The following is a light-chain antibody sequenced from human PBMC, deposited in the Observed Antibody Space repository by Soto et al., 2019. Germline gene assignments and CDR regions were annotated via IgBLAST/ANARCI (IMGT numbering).Light chain of an antibody. J-gene: IGKJ1*01. CDR3: QQYYCTLPWT. Sequence: DIVMTQSPDSLAVSLGERATINCKSSQSVLYSSNNKNYLAWYQQKPGQPPKLLIYWASTRESGVPDRFSGGRSGTDCSITISSLQAEDVAVYYCQQYYCTLPWTFGQGTKVEIK. CDR2: WAS. V-gene: IGKV4-1*01. CDR1: QSVLYSSNNKNY.